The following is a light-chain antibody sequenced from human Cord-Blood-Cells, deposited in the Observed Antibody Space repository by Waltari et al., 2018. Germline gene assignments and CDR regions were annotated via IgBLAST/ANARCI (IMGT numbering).Light chain of an antibody. J-gene: IGKJ4*01. CDR1: QSVRSY. V-gene: IGKV3-11*01. CDR3: QQRSNWPLT. CDR2: DAS. Sequence: ELVFTQSPATQSLSPGARATLSCRASQSVRSYLAWYQQKPGQAPRLLIYDASNRATGIPARFRGSVSGTDFTLTISSLEPEDFAVYYCQQRSNWPLTFGGGTKVEIK.